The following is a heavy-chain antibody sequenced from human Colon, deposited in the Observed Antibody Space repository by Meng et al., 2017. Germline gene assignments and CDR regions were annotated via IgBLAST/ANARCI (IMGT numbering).Heavy chain of an antibody. J-gene: IGHJ4*02. Sequence: QGRSVQAGSELKNAVALVKVSCKASGYTLTSYAMAWLRQAPEQGLEWMGWIHTNTGNPTYAQGFTGRFVFSLDTSVSTSYLQISSLKAEDTSVYYCASYRLGDWQPIDYWGQGTLVTVSS. V-gene: IGHV7-4-1*02. D-gene: IGHD3-16*02. CDR3: ASYRLGDWQPIDY. CDR2: IHTNTGNP. CDR1: GYTLTSYA.